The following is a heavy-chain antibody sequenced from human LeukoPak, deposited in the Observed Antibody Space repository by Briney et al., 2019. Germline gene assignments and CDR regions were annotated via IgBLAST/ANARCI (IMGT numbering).Heavy chain of an antibody. D-gene: IGHD3-10*01. J-gene: IGHJ4*02. CDR3: AKEMRVRGVIRADYFDY. CDR2: ISGSGGST. Sequence: PGGSLRLSCAASGFTFSSYAMSWVRQAPGKGLEWVSAISGSGGSTYYADSVKGRFTISRDNSKNTLYLQMNSLRAEDTAVYYCAKEMRVRGVIRADYFDYWGQGTLVTVSS. CDR1: GFTFSSYA. V-gene: IGHV3-23*01.